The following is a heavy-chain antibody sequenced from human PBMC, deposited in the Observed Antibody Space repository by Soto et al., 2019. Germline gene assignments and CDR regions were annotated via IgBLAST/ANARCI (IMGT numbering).Heavy chain of an antibody. CDR3: ARESNPHLGYCTNCRCCNDY. V-gene: IGHV3-23*01. D-gene: IGHD2-8*01. Sequence: PGGSLRLSCSASGFTFSRNAMSWVRQAPGKGLEWVSAISGGGDSTYYADSVKGRFTISRDNSQNTLYLQIISLRAEDTAVYYCARESNPHLGYCTNCRCCNDYWGQGT. J-gene: IGHJ4*02. CDR1: GFTFSRNA. CDR2: ISGGGDST.